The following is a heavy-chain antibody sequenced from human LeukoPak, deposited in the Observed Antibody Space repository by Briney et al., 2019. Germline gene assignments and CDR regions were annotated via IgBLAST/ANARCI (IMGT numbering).Heavy chain of an antibody. CDR3: AKDPWDVVVPAAIDAFDI. CDR1: GFTFSSYG. CDR2: IRYDGSNK. V-gene: IGHV3-30*02. Sequence: GGSLRLSCAASGFTFSSYGMHWVRQAPGKGLEWVAFIRYDGSNKYYADSVKGRFTISRDNSKNTLYLQMNSLRAEDTAVYYCAKDPWDVVVPAAIDAFDIWAKGQWSPSLQ. J-gene: IGHJ3*02. D-gene: IGHD2-2*01.